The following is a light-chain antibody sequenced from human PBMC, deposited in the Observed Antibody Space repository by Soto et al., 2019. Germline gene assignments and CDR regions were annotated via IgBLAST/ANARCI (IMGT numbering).Light chain of an antibody. CDR1: NSDIGAYDY. J-gene: IGLJ2*01. V-gene: IGLV2-14*01. CDR2: EVT. CDR3: GSYASSTLI. Sequence: QSSLTGSASVSGSPGQSITISCTGSNSDIGAYDYVSWYQQHPGKPPTLLIYEVTFRPSGVPNRFSGSKSGNTATLTISGLLTEDEADYYCGSYASSTLIFGGGTKVTVL.